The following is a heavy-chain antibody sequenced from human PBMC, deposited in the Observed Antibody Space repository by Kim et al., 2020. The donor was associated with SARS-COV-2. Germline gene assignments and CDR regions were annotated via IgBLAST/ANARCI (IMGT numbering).Heavy chain of an antibody. Sequence: GGSLRLSCAASGFTFSSYWMSWVRQAPGKGLEWVANIKQDGSEKYYVDSVKGRFTISRDNAKNSLYLQMNSLRAEDTAVYYCARVLPHSGYYGMDVWGQGTTVTVSS. CDR3: ARVLPHSGYYGMDV. CDR2: IKQDGSEK. V-gene: IGHV3-7*01. CDR1: GFTFSSYW. D-gene: IGHD1-26*01. J-gene: IGHJ6*02.